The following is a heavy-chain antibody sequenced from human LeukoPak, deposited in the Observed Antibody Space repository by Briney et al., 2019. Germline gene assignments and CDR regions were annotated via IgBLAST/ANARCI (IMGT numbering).Heavy chain of an antibody. CDR3: ATGWSELRLGELSSRIDAFDI. D-gene: IGHD3-16*02. Sequence: ASVKVSCNVSGYTLTELSMHWVRQAPGKGLEWMGGFDPEDGETIYAQKFQGRVTMTEDTSTDTAYMELSSLRSEDTAVYYCATGWSELRLGELSSRIDAFDIWGQGTMVTVSS. J-gene: IGHJ3*02. CDR1: GYTLTELS. CDR2: FDPEDGET. V-gene: IGHV1-24*01.